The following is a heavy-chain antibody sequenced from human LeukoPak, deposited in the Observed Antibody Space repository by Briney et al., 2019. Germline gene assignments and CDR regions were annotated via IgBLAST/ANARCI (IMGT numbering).Heavy chain of an antibody. CDR2: ISYDGSNK. J-gene: IGHJ4*02. CDR1: GFTFSSYA. CDR3: ARVTLGYFDY. D-gene: IGHD1-26*01. Sequence: PGRSLRLPCAATGFTFSSYAMHWVRQAPGKGLEWVAVISYDGSNKYYADSVKGRFTISRDNSKNTLYLQMNSLRAEDTAVYYCARVTLGYFDYWGQGTLVTASS. V-gene: IGHV3-30*04.